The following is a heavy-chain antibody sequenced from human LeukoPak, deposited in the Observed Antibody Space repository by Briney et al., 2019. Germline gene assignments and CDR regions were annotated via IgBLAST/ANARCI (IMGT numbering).Heavy chain of an antibody. CDR1: GYTFTNSG. J-gene: IGHJ6*02. D-gene: IGHD2-2*01. CDR2: ISAYNGNT. CDR3: ARAEVVPAAYYYYGMDV. Sequence: ASVKVSCKASGYTFTNSGISWVRQAPGQGLEWMGWISAYNGNTNYAQKLQGRVTMTTDTSTSTAYMELRSLRSDDTAVYYCARAEVVPAAYYYYGMDVWGQGTTVTVSS. V-gene: IGHV1-18*01.